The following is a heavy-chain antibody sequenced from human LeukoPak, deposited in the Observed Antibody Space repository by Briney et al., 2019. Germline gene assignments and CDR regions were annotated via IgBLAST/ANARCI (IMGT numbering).Heavy chain of an antibody. V-gene: IGHV3-21*01. CDR2: ISSSSSYI. Sequence: PGGSLRLSCAASGFTFSSYSMNWVRQAPGKGLEWVSSISSSSSYIYYADSVKGRFTISRDNAKNSLYLQMNSLRAEDTAVYYCARDYDILTVGQDYYYYMDVWGKGTTVTISS. CDR3: ARDYDILTVGQDYYYYMDV. J-gene: IGHJ6*03. CDR1: GFTFSSYS. D-gene: IGHD3-9*01.